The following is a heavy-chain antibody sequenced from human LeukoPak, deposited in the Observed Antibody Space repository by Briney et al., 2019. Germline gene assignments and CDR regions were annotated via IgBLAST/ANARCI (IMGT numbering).Heavy chain of an antibody. CDR1: GFTFSSYA. D-gene: IGHD2-2*01. CDR2: ISGSGGST. Sequence: GGSLRLSCAASGFTFSSYAMSWVRQAPGKGLEWVSAISGSGGSTYYADPVKGRSTISRDNSKNTLYLQMNSLRAEDTAVYYCAKDENYCSSPVCYDVFDIWGQGTMVTVSS. J-gene: IGHJ3*02. CDR3: AKDENYCSSPVCYDVFDI. V-gene: IGHV3-23*01.